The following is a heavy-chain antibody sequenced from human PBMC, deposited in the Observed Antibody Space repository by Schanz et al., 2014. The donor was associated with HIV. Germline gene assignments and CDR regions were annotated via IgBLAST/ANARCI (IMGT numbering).Heavy chain of an antibody. CDR1: GFTFSSFA. V-gene: IGHV3-33*08. D-gene: IGHD2-2*01. J-gene: IGHJ6*02. CDR2: IWDDGKNR. CDR3: ARDGAMAFSLGMDV. Sequence: QVQLVESGGGVVQPGRSLRLSCAASGFTFSSFAMHWVRQAPGKGLEWEAVIWDDGKNRDYADSVKGRFTISRDNSKNTLYLQMNRMRTEDTAVYYCARDGAMAFSLGMDVWGQGTTVTVSS.